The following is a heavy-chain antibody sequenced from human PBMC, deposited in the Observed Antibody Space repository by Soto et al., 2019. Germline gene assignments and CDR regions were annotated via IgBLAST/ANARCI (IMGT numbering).Heavy chain of an antibody. Sequence: SETLSLTCAVYGGSFSGYYWSWIRQPPGKGLEWIGEINHSGSTNYNPSLKSRVTISVDTSKNQFSLKLSSVTAADTAVYYCARVRAYCGGDCYDNLDYWGQGTLVTVSS. CDR2: INHSGST. CDR1: GGSFSGYY. J-gene: IGHJ4*02. D-gene: IGHD2-21*02. CDR3: ARVRAYCGGDCYDNLDY. V-gene: IGHV4-34*01.